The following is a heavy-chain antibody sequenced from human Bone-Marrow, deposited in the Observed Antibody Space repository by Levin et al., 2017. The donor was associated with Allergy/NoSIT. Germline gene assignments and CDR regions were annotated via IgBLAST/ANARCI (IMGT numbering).Heavy chain of an antibody. CDR2: INTQTANT. D-gene: IGHD6-13*01. CDR1: GYTLSNTA. V-gene: IGHV1-3*04. J-gene: IGHJ4*02. Sequence: ASVKVSCKASGYTLSNTAIHWVRQAPGQRPEWMGWINTQTANTEYSQSLQGRVTITRDTSANTAYMELSSLSSGDTAIYYCAKDSGSGWYSLYWGQGTPVTVSS. CDR3: AKDSGSGWYSLY.